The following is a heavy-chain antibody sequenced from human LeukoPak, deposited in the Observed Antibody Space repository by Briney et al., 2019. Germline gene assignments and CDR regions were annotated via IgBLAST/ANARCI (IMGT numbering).Heavy chain of an antibody. CDR3: ARAKLEPAGTGAFDI. Sequence: GGSLRLSCTPSGFTFKNYAMTWARQAPGKGLEGVSAIYPHGDPHYADSVKGRFTISRDNSKNSLYMQMETLRAEDTALYYCARAKLEPAGTGAFDIWGPGTVVTVSS. CDR2: IYPHGDP. D-gene: IGHD6-19*01. J-gene: IGHJ3*02. CDR1: GFTFKNYA. V-gene: IGHV3-23*01.